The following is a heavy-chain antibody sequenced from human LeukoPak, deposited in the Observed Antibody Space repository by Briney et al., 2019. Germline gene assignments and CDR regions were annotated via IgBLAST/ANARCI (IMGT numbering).Heavy chain of an antibody. V-gene: IGHV3-30*04. Sequence: GGSLRLSCAASGFTFSSYANHWVRQAPGKGLEWVAVISYDGSNKYYADSVKGRFTISRDNSKNTLYLQMNSLRAEDTAVYYCAKAEAWSSKAFDIWGQGTMVTVSS. CDR3: AKAEAWSSKAFDI. CDR1: GFTFSSYA. CDR2: ISYDGSNK. J-gene: IGHJ3*02.